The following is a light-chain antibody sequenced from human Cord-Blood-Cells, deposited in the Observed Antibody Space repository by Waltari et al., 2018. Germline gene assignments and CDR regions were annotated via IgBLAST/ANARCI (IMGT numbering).Light chain of an antibody. CDR3: SSYTSSSTWV. Sequence: QSALTQPASVSGSPGQSITISCTGTSSDVGGYNYFSWYQQHPGKAPKLMTYDVSKRPSGVSNRFSGSKSGNTASLTISGLQAEDEADYYCSSYTSSSTWVFGGGTKLTVL. CDR1: SSDVGGYNY. J-gene: IGLJ3*02. V-gene: IGLV2-14*01. CDR2: DVS.